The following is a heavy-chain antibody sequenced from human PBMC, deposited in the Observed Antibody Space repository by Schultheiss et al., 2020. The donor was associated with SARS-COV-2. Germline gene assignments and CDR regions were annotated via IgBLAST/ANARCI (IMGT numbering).Heavy chain of an antibody. CDR2: IIPIFGTA. V-gene: IGHV1-69*05. Sequence: SVKVSCKASGGTFSSYAISWVRQAPGQGLEWMGGIIPIFGTANYAQKLQGRVTMTRDTSISTAYMELSRLRSDDTAVYYCARDLCYDILTGYCTYFDYWGQGTLVTVSS. CDR3: ARDLCYDILTGYCTYFDY. D-gene: IGHD3-9*01. J-gene: IGHJ4*02. CDR1: GGTFSSYA.